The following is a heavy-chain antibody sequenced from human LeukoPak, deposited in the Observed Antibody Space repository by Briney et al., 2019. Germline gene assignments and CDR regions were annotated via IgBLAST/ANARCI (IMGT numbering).Heavy chain of an antibody. CDR2: ISGSGGST. D-gene: IGHD6-13*01. V-gene: IGHV3-23*01. CDR1: GFTFSSYA. J-gene: IGHJ4*02. Sequence: GGSLRLSCAASGFTFSSYAMSWVRQAPGKGQEWVSAISGSGGSTYYSDSVKGRFTICRDNSKNTLYLQMNSLRAEDTAVYYCAKGRTRIAAAGTSFDYWGQGTLVTVSS. CDR3: AKGRTRIAAAGTSFDY.